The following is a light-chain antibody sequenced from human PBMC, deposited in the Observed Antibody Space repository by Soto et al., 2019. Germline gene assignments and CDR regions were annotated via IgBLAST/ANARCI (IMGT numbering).Light chain of an antibody. CDR3: SSYAGFNQVL. Sequence: QSVLTQPPSVSGAPGQRVTISCTGSSSNIGAGYDVHWYQQLPGTAPKLLIYGNSNRPSGVPDRFSGSKSGTSASLAITGLQAEDEADYYCSSYAGFNQVLFGGGTKVTVL. CDR1: SSNIGAGYD. J-gene: IGLJ2*01. V-gene: IGLV1-40*01. CDR2: GNS.